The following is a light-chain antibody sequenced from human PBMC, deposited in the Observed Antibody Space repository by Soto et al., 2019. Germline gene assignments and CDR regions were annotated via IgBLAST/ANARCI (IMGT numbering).Light chain of an antibody. CDR2: EVS. CDR3: NSYADSTTLYV. V-gene: IGLV2-14*01. Sequence: QSALTQPASVSGSTGQSITISCTGTSSDIGAYNYVSWYQQHPGKAPKLMLYEVSNRPSGVSNRFSGSKSGNTASLTISGLQAEDEAYYYCNSYADSTTLYVFGTGTKLTVL. CDR1: SSDIGAYNY. J-gene: IGLJ1*01.